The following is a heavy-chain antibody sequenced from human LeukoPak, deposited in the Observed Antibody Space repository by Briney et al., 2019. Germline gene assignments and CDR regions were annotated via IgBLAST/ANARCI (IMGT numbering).Heavy chain of an antibody. V-gene: IGHV3-30*02. Sequence: PGGSLRLSCAASGFTFSSYAMSWVRQAPGKGLEWVAFIRYDGSNKYYADSVKGRFTISRDNSKNTLYLQMNSLRAEDTAVYYCAQVWTFDYWGQGTLVTVSS. J-gene: IGHJ4*02. CDR2: IRYDGSNK. CDR3: AQVWTFDY. CDR1: GFTFSSYA. D-gene: IGHD3-10*01.